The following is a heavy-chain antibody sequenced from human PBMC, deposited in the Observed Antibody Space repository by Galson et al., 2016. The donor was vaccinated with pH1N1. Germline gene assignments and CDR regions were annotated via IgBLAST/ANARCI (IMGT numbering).Heavy chain of an antibody. J-gene: IGHJ4*02. CDR3: AKGAGRYYFGSGSFNY. CDR2: ISWNSNSI. Sequence: LSCAASGFAFDDFAMHWVRHVPGKGLEWVSGISWNSNSIGYADSVKGRFTISRDSAEKSLFLQMNSLRVEDTALYYCAKGAGRYYFGSGSFNYWGQGTQVTVSS. V-gene: IGHV3-9*01. CDR1: GFAFDDFA. D-gene: IGHD3-10*01.